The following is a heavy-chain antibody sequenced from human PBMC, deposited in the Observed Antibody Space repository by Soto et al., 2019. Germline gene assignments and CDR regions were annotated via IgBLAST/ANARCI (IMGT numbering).Heavy chain of an antibody. J-gene: IGHJ4*02. V-gene: IGHV4-59*01. Sequence: SETLSLTCTVSGGSISSYYWSWIRQPPGKGLEWIGYIYYSGSTNYNPSLKSRVTISVDTSKNQFSLKLSSVTAADTAVYYCARGGRDDGGNAVPGYFDDRGQGTLVTVSA. CDR1: GGSISSYY. CDR2: IYYSGST. D-gene: IGHD1-1*01. CDR3: ARGGRDDGGNAVPGYFDD.